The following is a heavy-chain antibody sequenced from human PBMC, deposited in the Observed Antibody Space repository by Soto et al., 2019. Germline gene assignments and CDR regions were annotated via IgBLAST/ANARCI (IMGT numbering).Heavy chain of an antibody. CDR2: IYSGGST. CDR1: GFTVISNY. D-gene: IGHD2-15*01. Sequence: GGSLRLSCAASGFTVISNYMSWVRQAPGKGLEWVSVIYSGGSTYYADSVKGRFTISRHNSKNTLYLQMNSLRAEDTAVYYCVRERRGCSGGSCYRDYYYYMDVWGKGTTVTVSS. CDR3: VRERRGCSGGSCYRDYYYYMDV. V-gene: IGHV3-53*04. J-gene: IGHJ6*03.